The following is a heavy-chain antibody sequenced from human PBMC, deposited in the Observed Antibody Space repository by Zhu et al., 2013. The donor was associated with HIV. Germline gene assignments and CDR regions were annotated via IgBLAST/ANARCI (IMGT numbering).Heavy chain of an antibody. CDR1: GYTFTSYA. V-gene: IGHV1-18*01. CDR3: ARVGGSGYDDDAFDI. J-gene: IGHJ3*02. D-gene: IGHD5-12*01. CDR2: INPYNGDT. Sequence: QVHLVQSGPELKKPGASVRVSCKASGYTFTSYALAWVRQAPGQGLEWMGWINPYNGDTKYARRFQGRVTMSTDTSTNTAYMEVRTLRSDDTAVYYCARVGGSGYDDDAFDIWGQGTMVTVSS.